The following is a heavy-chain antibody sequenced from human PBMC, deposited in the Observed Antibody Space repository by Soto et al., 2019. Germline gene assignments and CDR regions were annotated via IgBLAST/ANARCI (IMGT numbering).Heavy chain of an antibody. Sequence: ASVKVSCKASGGTFSSYAISWVRQAPGQGLEWMGGIIPIFGTANYAQKFQGRVTITADESTSTAYMELSSLRSEDTAVYYCAGYAYYYDSSGYCDYWGQGTLVTVSS. CDR2: IIPIFGTA. V-gene: IGHV1-69*13. D-gene: IGHD3-22*01. J-gene: IGHJ4*02. CDR1: GGTFSSYA. CDR3: AGYAYYYDSSGYCDY.